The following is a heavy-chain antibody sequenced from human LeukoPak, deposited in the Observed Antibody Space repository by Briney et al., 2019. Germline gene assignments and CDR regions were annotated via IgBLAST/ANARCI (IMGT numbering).Heavy chain of an antibody. Sequence: SETLSLTCTVSGGSISSSSYYWGWIRQPPGKGLEWIGSIYYSGSTNYNPSLKSRVTISVDTSKNQFSLKLSSVTAADTAVYYCARHPGSPTSYSYGYIDYWGQGTLVTVSS. CDR3: ARHPGSPTSYSYGYIDY. CDR1: GGSISSSSYY. J-gene: IGHJ4*02. V-gene: IGHV4-39*01. D-gene: IGHD5-18*01. CDR2: IYYSGST.